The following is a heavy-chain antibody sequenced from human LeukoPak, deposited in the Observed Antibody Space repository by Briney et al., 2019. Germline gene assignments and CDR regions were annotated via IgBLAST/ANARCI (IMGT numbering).Heavy chain of an antibody. Sequence: ASVKVSCKASGYPFIDYYLQWVRQAPGQGLEWMGMINPSGGNTNYAQKFQGRVTMTTDTSTSTVYMELSSLRSEDTAVYYCARDGFLGWLLFGVGYFDYWGQGTLVTVSS. CDR3: ARDGFLGWLLFGVGYFDY. V-gene: IGHV1-46*01. CDR2: INPSGGNT. J-gene: IGHJ4*02. CDR1: GYPFIDYY. D-gene: IGHD3-3*01.